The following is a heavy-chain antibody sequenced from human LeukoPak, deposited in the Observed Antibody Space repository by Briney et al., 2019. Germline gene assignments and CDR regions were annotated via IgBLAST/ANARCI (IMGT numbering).Heavy chain of an antibody. J-gene: IGHJ6*03. CDR3: ARGFGVAYYYYSMDV. CDR1: EFSVGSNY. V-gene: IGHV3-66*01. Sequence: GGSLRLSCAASEFSVGSNYMTWVRQAPGKGLEWVSLIYSGGSTYYADSVKGRFTISRDNSKNTLYLQMNSLRAEDTGVYYCARGFGVAYYYYSMDVWGKGTTVTISS. D-gene: IGHD3-3*01. CDR2: IYSGGST.